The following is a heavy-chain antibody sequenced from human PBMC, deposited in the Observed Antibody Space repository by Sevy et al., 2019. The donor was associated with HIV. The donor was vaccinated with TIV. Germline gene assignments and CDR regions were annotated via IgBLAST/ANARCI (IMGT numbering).Heavy chain of an antibody. CDR1: GFTFSSYW. CDR2: IKQDGSEK. D-gene: IGHD6-19*01. Sequence: GGSLRLSCAASGFTFSSYWMSWVRQAPGKGLEWVANIKQDGSEKYYVDSVKGRFTISRDNAKNSLDLQMNSLRAEDTAVYYCARDGRGYSSGWADAFDIWGQGTMVTVSS. J-gene: IGHJ3*02. V-gene: IGHV3-7*01. CDR3: ARDGRGYSSGWADAFDI.